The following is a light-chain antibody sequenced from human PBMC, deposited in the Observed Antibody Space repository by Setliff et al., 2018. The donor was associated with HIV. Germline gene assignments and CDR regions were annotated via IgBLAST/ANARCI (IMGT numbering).Light chain of an antibody. V-gene: IGLV2-14*03. Sequence: QSALTQPASVSGSPGQSVTTSCTGTSSDVGGYNFVSWYQQHPGKTPELLIYDVTNRPSGVSDRFSGSKSGNTASLTISGLQPEDEADYYCSSYTSTRALLFGGGTKVTVL. J-gene: IGLJ2*01. CDR1: SSDVGGYNF. CDR3: SSYTSTRALL. CDR2: DVT.